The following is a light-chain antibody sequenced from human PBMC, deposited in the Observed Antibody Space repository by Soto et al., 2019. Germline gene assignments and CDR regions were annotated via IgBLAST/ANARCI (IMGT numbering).Light chain of an antibody. J-gene: IGKJ3*01. CDR2: WAS. V-gene: IGKV4-1*01. CDR3: QQYYSTPLT. Sequence: DIVMTQSPDSLAVPLGERATINCKSSQSVLYSSNNKNYLAWYQQKPGQPPKLLIYWASTRESVVPDRFSGTASGTDFTLTISSLQAEDVAVYYCQQYYSTPLTFGPGTKVDIK. CDR1: QSVLYSSNNKNY.